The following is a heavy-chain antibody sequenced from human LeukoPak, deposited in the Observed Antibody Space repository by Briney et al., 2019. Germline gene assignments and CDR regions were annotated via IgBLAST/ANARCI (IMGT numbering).Heavy chain of an antibody. D-gene: IGHD6-13*01. CDR3: ARGVAAASTGY. J-gene: IGHJ4*02. CDR1: GVSISSYY. V-gene: IGHV4-59*01. CDR2: IYYSGST. Sequence: SETLSLTCTVSGVSISSYYWSWIRQPPGKGLERIGYIYYSGSTNYNPPLTSRVTISVDTSKNQFSLKLSSVTAADTAVYYCARGVAAASTGYWGQGTLVTVSS.